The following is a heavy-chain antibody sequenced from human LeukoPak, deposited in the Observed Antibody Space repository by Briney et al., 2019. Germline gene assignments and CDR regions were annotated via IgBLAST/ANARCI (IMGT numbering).Heavy chain of an antibody. CDR1: GGSISSYY. J-gene: IGHJ4*02. V-gene: IGHV4-4*08. CDR2: IYTSGST. Sequence: SETLSLTCTVSGGSISSYYWSWIRQPPGKGLEWIGYIYTSGSTNYNPSLKSRVTISVDTSKNQFSLKLSSVTAADTAVYYCARGGYSYGDYWGQGTLVTVSS. CDR3: ARGGYSYGDY. D-gene: IGHD5-18*01.